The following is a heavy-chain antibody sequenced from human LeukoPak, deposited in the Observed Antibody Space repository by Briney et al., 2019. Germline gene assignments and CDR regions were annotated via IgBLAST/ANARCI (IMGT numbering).Heavy chain of an antibody. CDR2: IIPIFGTA. V-gene: IGHV1-69*01. J-gene: IGHJ5*02. CDR1: GGTFSSHA. D-gene: IGHD2-15*01. Sequence: SVKVSCKASGGTFSSHAISWVRQAPGQGLEWMGGIIPIFGTANYAQKFQGRVTITADESTSTAYMELSSLRSEDTAVYYCARDPLLYCSGGSCYLENWFDPWGQGTLVTVSS. CDR3: ARDPLLYCSGGSCYLENWFDP.